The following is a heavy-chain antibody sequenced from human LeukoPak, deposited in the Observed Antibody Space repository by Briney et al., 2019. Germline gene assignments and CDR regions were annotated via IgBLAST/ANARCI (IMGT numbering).Heavy chain of an antibody. CDR1: GYTFSSYY. V-gene: IGHV1-46*01. CDR2: IDPRSEFT. D-gene: IGHD2-15*01. J-gene: IGHJ4*02. Sequence: GASVKVSCKATGYTFSSYYVNWVRQAPGQGLEWMGLIDPRSEFTRYAQKLQGRVTLTRDTSTNTVYMHLSNLRSDDTAVYYCAGDGSESSIGGYGYWGQGTLVTVSS. CDR3: AGDGSESSIGGYGY.